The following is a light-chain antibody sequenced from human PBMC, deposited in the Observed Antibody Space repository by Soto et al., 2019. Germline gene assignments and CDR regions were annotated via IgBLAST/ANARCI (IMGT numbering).Light chain of an antibody. V-gene: IGKV3-15*01. CDR2: GAS. CDR1: QSVSSN. CDR3: QHYNNWPPWT. Sequence: ETLMTQSPATLSVSPGERVTLSCRASQSVSSNLAWYQQKPGQPPRLLIYGASTRATGIPARFGGSGSETEFTLTISSLQSEDFAVYYCQHYNNWPPWTFGQGTKV. J-gene: IGKJ1*01.